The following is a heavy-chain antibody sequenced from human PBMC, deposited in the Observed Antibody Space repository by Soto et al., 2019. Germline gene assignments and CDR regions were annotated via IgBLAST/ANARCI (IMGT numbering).Heavy chain of an antibody. D-gene: IGHD3-10*01. CDR3: AKGGDYGSGLFDP. CDR2: VSGSGGST. V-gene: IGHV3-23*01. CDR1: GFTFSSYA. Sequence: PGGSLRLSCAASGFTFSSYAMSWVRQAPGKGLEWVSAVSGSGGSTYYADSVKGRFTVSRDNSKNTLYLQMNSLRAEDTAVYYCAKGGDYGSGLFDPWGQGTLVTVSS. J-gene: IGHJ5*02.